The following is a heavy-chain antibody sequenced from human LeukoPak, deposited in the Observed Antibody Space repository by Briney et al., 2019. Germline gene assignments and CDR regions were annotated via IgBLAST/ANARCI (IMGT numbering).Heavy chain of an antibody. CDR1: GFTFDGYA. Sequence: PGGSLRLSCAASGFTFDGYAMHWVRQAPGKGLEWVSGISWNSGSIGYADSVKGRFTISGDNAKNSLYLQMNSLRAEDTALYYCAKDYSSGYYYYYYMDVWGKGTTVTVSS. D-gene: IGHD3-22*01. J-gene: IGHJ6*03. CDR3: AKDYSSGYYYYYYMDV. CDR2: ISWNSGSI. V-gene: IGHV3-9*01.